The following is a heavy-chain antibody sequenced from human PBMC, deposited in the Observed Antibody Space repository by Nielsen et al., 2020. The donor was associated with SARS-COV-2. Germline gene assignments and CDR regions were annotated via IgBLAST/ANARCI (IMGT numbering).Heavy chain of an antibody. Sequence: SETLSLTCTVSGDYISGSSYYWGWIRQPPGKGLEWIGSIYYTGSTYYNPSLKSRVTISVDTSKNQFSLKLSSVTAADTAVYYCARPVDLRSSGWYFDYWGQGTLVTVSS. J-gene: IGHJ4*02. D-gene: IGHD6-19*01. CDR3: ARPVDLRSSGWYFDY. CDR2: IYYTGST. CDR1: GDYISGSSYY. V-gene: IGHV4-39*01.